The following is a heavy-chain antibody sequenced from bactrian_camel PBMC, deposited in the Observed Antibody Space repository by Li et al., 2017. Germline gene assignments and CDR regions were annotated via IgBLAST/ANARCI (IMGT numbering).Heavy chain of an antibody. Sequence: VQLVESGGGLVQAGGSLRLSCVASLSTISRRCWGWFRQAPGKEREGVAGLARGGGTTYADSVKGRFFISRDNVNNSVYLRMNNLKPEDTARYHCAARTQRGGNWAPLRGTWYNNWGKGTQVTVS. V-gene: IGHV3S53*01. D-gene: IGHD2*01. CDR2: LARGGGT. J-gene: IGHJ4*01. CDR3: AARTQRGGNWAPLRGTWYNN. CDR1: LSTISRRC.